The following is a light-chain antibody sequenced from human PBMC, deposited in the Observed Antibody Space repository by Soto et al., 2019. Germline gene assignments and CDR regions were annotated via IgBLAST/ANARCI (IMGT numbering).Light chain of an antibody. CDR1: QSISSW. CDR2: NAS. CDR3: QQYDNRL. Sequence: DIQMTKSPSTLSATVGDRVTITCRASQSISSWLAWYQQKPGKAPKLLIYNASNLETGVPSRFSGSGSGTDFTFTISSLQPEDIATYYCQQYDNRLFGPGTKVDIK. V-gene: IGKV1-33*01. J-gene: IGKJ3*01.